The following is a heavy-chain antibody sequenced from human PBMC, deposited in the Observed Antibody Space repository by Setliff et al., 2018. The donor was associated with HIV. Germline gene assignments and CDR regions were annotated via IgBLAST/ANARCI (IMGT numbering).Heavy chain of an antibody. CDR1: GDSITRGSY. V-gene: IGHV4-61*09. CDR3: ARPQYPGYYFDY. J-gene: IGHJ4*02. CDR2: IYTTGRT. Sequence: SETLSLTCSVSGDSITRGSYWNWIRQPAGKGLEWIGHIYTTGRTNYNPSLKSRVTISLDTSRNQFSLRLSSVTAADTAIYYCARPQYPGYYFDYWGQGTLVTVSS. D-gene: IGHD2-2*01.